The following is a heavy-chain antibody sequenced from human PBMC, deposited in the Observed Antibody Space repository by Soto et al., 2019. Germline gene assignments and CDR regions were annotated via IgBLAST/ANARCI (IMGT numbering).Heavy chain of an antibody. J-gene: IGHJ4*02. Sequence: GGSLRLSCAAYGFTVSSNYMSWVRQAPGKGLEWVSVIYSGGSTYYADSVKGRFTISRDNSKNTLYLQMNSLRAEDTAVYYCASRYLEYCFSSACSAPYDYWGQGALVTVS. V-gene: IGHV3-53*01. CDR1: GFTVSSNY. D-gene: IGHD2-2*01. CDR3: ASRYLEYCFSSACSAPYDY. CDR2: IYSGGST.